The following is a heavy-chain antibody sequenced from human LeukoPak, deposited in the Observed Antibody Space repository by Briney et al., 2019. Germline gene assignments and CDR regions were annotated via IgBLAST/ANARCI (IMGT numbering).Heavy chain of an antibody. CDR1: GGSISSSSYY. CDR2: IYGNGGT. J-gene: IGHJ3*02. Sequence: PSETLSLTCTVSGGSISSSSYYWGWIRQPPGKGLQWIGSIYGNGGTYQNSSLRSRVTISLDTSKNQFSLKLNSVTAADTAVYYCARDQSGGRGLNAFDIWGQGTMVTVSS. V-gene: IGHV4-39*07. D-gene: IGHD2-15*01. CDR3: ARDQSGGRGLNAFDI.